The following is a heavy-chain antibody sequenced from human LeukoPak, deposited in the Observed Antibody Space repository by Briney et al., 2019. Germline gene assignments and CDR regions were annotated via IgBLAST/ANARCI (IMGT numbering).Heavy chain of an antibody. CDR2: IYYSGST. D-gene: IGHD2-2*01. Sequence: PSETLSLTCTVSGVSVSSGSYYWSWIRQPPGKGLEWIGYIYYSGSTNYNPSLKSRVTISVDTSMNQFSLKLSSVTAADTAVYYCAREDGTRFDYWGQGTLVTVSS. V-gene: IGHV4-61*01. CDR3: AREDGTRFDY. CDR1: GVSVSSGSYY. J-gene: IGHJ4*02.